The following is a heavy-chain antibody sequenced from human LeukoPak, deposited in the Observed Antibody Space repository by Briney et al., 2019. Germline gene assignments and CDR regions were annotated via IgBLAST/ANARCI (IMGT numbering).Heavy chain of an antibody. CDR1: GGSFSGYY. CDR3: ARGRREYYYDSSGYYSPYFQH. J-gene: IGHJ1*01. CDR2: INHSGST. Sequence: SETLSLTCAVYGGSFSGYYWSWIRQPPGKGLEWIGEINHSGSTNYNPSLKSRVTISVDTSKNQFSLKLSSVTAADTAVYYCARGRREYYYDSSGYYSPYFQHWGQGTLVTVSS. D-gene: IGHD3-22*01. V-gene: IGHV4-34*01.